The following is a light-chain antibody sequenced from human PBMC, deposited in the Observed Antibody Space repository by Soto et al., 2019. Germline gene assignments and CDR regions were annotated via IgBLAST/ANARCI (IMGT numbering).Light chain of an antibody. J-gene: IGKJ4*01. CDR3: QQRRNWLT. CDR2: DAS. V-gene: IGKV3-11*01. CDR1: QSVGSY. Sequence: EIVLTQSPATLSLSPGERATLSCRASQSVGSYLAWYQQKPGQAPRLLIYDASNRATGIPARFSGSGSGTDCTLTISSLEPEDFAVYFCQQRRNWLTFGGGTKVEIK.